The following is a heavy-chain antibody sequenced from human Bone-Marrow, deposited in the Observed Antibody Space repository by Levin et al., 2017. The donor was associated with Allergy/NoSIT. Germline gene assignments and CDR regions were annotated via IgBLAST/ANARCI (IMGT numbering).Heavy chain of an antibody. CDR3: TRDKGLGFDS. V-gene: IGHV3-9*01. J-gene: IGHJ4*02. Sequence: GGSLRLSCAGSGFIFEDYGMYWVRQRPGKGLEWVSGIGRKGVKKGYADSVRGRFSISRDNTHNTLYLQMNSLRPEDTALYYCTRDKGLGFDSWGQGTPVTVSS. CDR2: IGRKGVKK. D-gene: IGHD3-16*01. CDR1: GFIFEDYG.